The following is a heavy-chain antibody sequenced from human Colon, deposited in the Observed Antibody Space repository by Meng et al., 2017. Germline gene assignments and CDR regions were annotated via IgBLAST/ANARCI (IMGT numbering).Heavy chain of an antibody. J-gene: IGHJ4*02. CDR2: ISHGGST. CDR1: VESFCNFF. CDR3: ARGLGTIQRGYCSGGSCSSDY. Sequence: QLQQPPWGAGWSNPSESLSLPFAVIVESFCNFFWNWIRQPPGNGLEWIGEISHGGSTNYNPSLKSRVTISLDMSKNQFSLNLTSVTAADTAVYYCARGLGTIQRGYCSGGSCSSDYWGQRTLVTVSS. D-gene: IGHD2-15*01. V-gene: IGHV4-34*01.